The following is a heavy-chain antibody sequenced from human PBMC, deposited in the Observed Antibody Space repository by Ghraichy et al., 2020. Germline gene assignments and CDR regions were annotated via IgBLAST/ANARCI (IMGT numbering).Heavy chain of an antibody. J-gene: IGHJ4*02. D-gene: IGHD3-3*01. Sequence: GGSLRLSCAASGFTFSSHAMCWVRQNPGRGLEWVSAISGSGDRTFYADSVKGRFTISRDNSKNTLYLQMSSLGVEDTAEYYCARRGPLEWGDFDCLGQGTLVTVSS. CDR3: ARRGPLEWGDFDC. CDR1: GFTFSSHA. CDR2: ISGSGDRT. V-gene: IGHV3-23*01.